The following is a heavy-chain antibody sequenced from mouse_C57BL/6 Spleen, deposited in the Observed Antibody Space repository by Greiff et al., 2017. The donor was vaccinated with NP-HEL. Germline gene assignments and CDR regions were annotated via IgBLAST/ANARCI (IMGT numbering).Heavy chain of an antibody. V-gene: IGHV5-9-1*02. CDR3: TRELGYYFDY. D-gene: IGHD4-1*01. CDR2: ISSGGDYI. J-gene: IGHJ2*01. Sequence: EVKLMESGEGLVKPGGSLKLSCAASGFTFSSYAMSWVRQTPEKRLEWVAYISSGGDYIYYADTVKGRFTISRDNARNTLYLQMSSLKSEDTAMYYCTRELGYYFDYWGQGTTLTVSS. CDR1: GFTFSSYA.